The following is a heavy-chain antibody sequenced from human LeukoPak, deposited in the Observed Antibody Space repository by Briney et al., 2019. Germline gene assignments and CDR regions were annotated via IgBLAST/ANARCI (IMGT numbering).Heavy chain of an antibody. J-gene: IGHJ4*02. V-gene: IGHV1-2*02. Sequence: GSVKVSCKASGYTFTGYYMHWVRQAPGQGLEWMGWINPNSGGTNYAQKFQGRVTMIRDTSISTAYMELRSLRSDDTAVYYCARGTTTTTLGYWGQGTLVTVSS. CDR1: GYTFTGYY. CDR3: ARGTTTTTLGY. CDR2: INPNSGGT. D-gene: IGHD4-11*01.